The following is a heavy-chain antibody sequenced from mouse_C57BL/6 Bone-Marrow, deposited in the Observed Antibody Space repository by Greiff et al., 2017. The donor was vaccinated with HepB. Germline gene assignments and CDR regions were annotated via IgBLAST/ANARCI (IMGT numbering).Heavy chain of an antibody. CDR2: IDPETGGT. J-gene: IGHJ2*01. Sequence: QVQLKQSGAELVRPGASVTLSCKASGYTFTDYEMHWVKQTPVHGLEWIGAIDPETGGTAYNQKFKGKAILTADKSSSTAYMELRSLTSEDSAVYYCTSQLRLLDFYFDYWGQGTTLTVSS. V-gene: IGHV1-15*01. CDR1: GYTFTDYE. CDR3: TSQLRLLDFYFDY. D-gene: IGHD3-2*02.